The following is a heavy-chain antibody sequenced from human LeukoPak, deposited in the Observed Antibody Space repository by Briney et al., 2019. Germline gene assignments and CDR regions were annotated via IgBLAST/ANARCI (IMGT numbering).Heavy chain of an antibody. V-gene: IGHV1-24*01. CDR3: ATWTGGSYALNFDY. J-gene: IGHJ4*02. Sequence: ASVKVSCKVSGYTLTELSMHWVRQAPGKGLEWMGGFDPEDGETIYAQKFQGRVTMTEDTSTDTAYMELSSLRSEDTAVYYCATWTGGSYALNFDYWGQGTLVTVSS. CDR1: GYTLTELS. D-gene: IGHD1-26*01. CDR2: FDPEDGET.